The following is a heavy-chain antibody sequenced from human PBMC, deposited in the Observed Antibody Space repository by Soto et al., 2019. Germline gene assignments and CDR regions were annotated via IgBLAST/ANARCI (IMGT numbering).Heavy chain of an antibody. V-gene: IGHV6-1*01. CDR1: GDSVSSNSAA. D-gene: IGHD2-2*01. Sequence: SQTLSLTCAISGDSVSSNSAAWNWIRQSPSRGLEWLGRTYYRSKWYNDYAVSVKSRITINPDTSKNQFSLQLNSVTPEDTAVYYCARAAWDIVVVPAAMGRDYYYYMDVWGKGTTVTVSS. CDR2: TYYRSKWYN. J-gene: IGHJ6*03. CDR3: ARAAWDIVVVPAAMGRDYYYYMDV.